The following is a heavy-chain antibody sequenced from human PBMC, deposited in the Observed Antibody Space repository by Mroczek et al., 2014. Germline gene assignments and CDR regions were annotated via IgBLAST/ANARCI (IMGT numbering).Heavy chain of an antibody. CDR1: GYTLTELS. J-gene: IGHJ3*02. CDR2: FDPEDGET. Sequence: QVQLVQSGAEVKKPGASVKVSCKVSGYTLTELSMHWVRQAPGKGLEWMGGFDPEDGETIYAQKFQGRVTMTEDTSTDTAYMELSSLRSEDTAVYYCATDPLSGVGLVPAAKADAFDIWGQGTMVTRLF. V-gene: IGHV1-24*01. CDR3: ATDPLSGVGLVPAAKADAFDI. D-gene: IGHD2-2*01.